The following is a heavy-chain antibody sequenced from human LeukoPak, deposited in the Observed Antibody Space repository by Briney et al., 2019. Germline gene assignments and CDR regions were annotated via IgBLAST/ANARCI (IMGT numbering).Heavy chain of an antibody. CDR2: IYYSGST. V-gene: IGHV4-39*01. D-gene: IGHD2-21*01. Sequence: SETLSLTCTVSGGSISSSSYYWGWIRQPPGKGLEWVGSIYYSGSTYYNPSLKSRVTISVDTSKNQFSLKLSSVTAADTAVYYCARQAYSTIAYYYYMDVWGKGTTVTISS. CDR3: ARQAYSTIAYYYYMDV. J-gene: IGHJ6*03. CDR1: GGSISSSSYY.